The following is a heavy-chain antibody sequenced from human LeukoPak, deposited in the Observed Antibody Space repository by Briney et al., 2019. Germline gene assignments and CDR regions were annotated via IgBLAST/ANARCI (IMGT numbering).Heavy chain of an antibody. CDR1: GFLFSSYE. CDR3: ARARHYYGSGLDY. CDR2: ISTSGGTI. Sequence: PGGSLRLSCAASGFLFSSYEMNWVRQAPGKGLEWVSYISTSGGTIYYADSVKGRFTISRDNAKNSLYLQTNSLRAEDTAVYYCARARHYYGSGLDYWGQGTLVTVSS. D-gene: IGHD3-10*01. V-gene: IGHV3-48*03. J-gene: IGHJ4*02.